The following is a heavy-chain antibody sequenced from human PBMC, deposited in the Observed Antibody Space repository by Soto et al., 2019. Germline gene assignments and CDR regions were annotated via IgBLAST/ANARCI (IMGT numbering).Heavy chain of an antibody. CDR2: ISYDGDNK. V-gene: IGHV3-30-3*01. D-gene: IGHD5-18*01. Sequence: GGSLRLSCAASGYTFSSYPLHWVRQAPGKGLQWVAVISYDGDNKYYADSVKGRFTISRDNSKNTLYLQLNNLRAEDTAVYYCARDGGSGYSYGYYYYYYGMDVWGQGTTVTVSS. CDR3: ARDGGSGYSYGYYYYYYGMDV. CDR1: GYTFSSYP. J-gene: IGHJ6*02.